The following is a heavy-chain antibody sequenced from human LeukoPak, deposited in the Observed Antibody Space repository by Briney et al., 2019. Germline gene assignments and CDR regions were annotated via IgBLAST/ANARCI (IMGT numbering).Heavy chain of an antibody. CDR3: ARDHGTPWSHAFDI. J-gene: IGHJ3*02. D-gene: IGHD1-26*01. CDR1: AFTFSSYS. V-gene: IGHV3-21*01. CDR2: ISTSSSYI. Sequence: KLWGSLRLSCAASAFTFSSYSMNWVRQAPGKGLEWVSFISTSSSYIYYADSMKGRFTISRDNAKKLLHLQMNSLRAEDTAVYYCARDHGTPWSHAFDIWGQGTMVTVSS.